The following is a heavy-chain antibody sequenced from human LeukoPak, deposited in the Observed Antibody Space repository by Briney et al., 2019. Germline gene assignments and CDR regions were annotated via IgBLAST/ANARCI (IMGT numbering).Heavy chain of an antibody. V-gene: IGHV4-30-2*01. CDR1: GGSISSGGYS. Sequence: SETLSLTCAVSGGSISSGGYSWSWIRQPPGKGLEWIGYIYHSGSTYYNPSLKRRVTISVDRSKNQFSLRMSTVSAADTAVYYCARSVVVRGVSYYYGMDVSGQGTTVTVSS. CDR2: IYHSGST. J-gene: IGHJ6*02. D-gene: IGHD3-10*01. CDR3: ARSVVVRGVSYYYGMDV.